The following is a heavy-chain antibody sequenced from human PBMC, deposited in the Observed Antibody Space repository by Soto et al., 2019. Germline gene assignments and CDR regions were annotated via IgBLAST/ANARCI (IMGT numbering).Heavy chain of an antibody. D-gene: IGHD6-19*01. Sequence: GESLKISCKGSGYSFTSYWIGWVRQMPGKGLEWMGIIYPGDSDTRYSPSFQGQVTISADKSISTAYLQWSSLKASDTAMYYCARRFKPLSPIAVADYYYYGMDVWGQGTTVTVSS. J-gene: IGHJ6*02. CDR1: GYSFTSYW. CDR3: ARRFKPLSPIAVADYYYYGMDV. CDR2: IYPGDSDT. V-gene: IGHV5-51*01.